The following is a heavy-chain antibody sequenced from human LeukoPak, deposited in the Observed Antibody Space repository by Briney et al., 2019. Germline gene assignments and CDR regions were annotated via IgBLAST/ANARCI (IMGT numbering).Heavy chain of an antibody. CDR3: ARGGYSYPVDY. CDR2: ISHDGNNT. CDR1: GFTFNIYV. Sequence: SGTSLRLSCAVSGFTFNIYVMHWVRQAPGKGLEWVAAISHDGNNTYYADSVKVRFTISRDNSKNTLYLQMNSLRAEDTAVYYCARGGYSYPVDYWGQGTLVTVSS. V-gene: IGHV3-30*03. D-gene: IGHD5-18*01. J-gene: IGHJ4*02.